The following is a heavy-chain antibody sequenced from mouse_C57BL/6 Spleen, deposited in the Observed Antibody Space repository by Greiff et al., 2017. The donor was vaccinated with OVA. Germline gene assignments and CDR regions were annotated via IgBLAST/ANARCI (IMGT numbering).Heavy chain of an antibody. Sequence: VQLQQSGAELVKPGASVKISCKASGYAFSSYWMNWVKQRPGKGLEWIGQIYPGDGDTNYNGKFKGKATLTADKSSSTAYMQLSSLTSEDSAVYFCAREYCYCSSSGFAYWGQGTLVTVSA. D-gene: IGHD1-1*01. V-gene: IGHV1-80*01. J-gene: IGHJ3*01. CDR3: AREYCYCSSSGFAY. CDR2: IYPGDGDT. CDR1: GYAFSSYW.